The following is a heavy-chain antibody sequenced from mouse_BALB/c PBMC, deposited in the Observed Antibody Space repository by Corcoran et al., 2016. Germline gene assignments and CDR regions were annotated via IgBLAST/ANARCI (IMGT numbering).Heavy chain of an antibody. CDR3: APELGGFAY. D-gene: IGHD4-1*01. CDR2: INPYSSTI. V-gene: IGHV4-1*02. Sequence: EVKLLESGGGLVQPGGSLKLSCAASGFDFSRYWMSWVRQAPGKGLEWIGEINPYSSTINYTPSLKDKFIISRDNAKNTLYLQMSKVRSEDTSLYYCAPELGGFAYWGQGTLVTVSA. CDR1: GFDFSRYW. J-gene: IGHJ3*01.